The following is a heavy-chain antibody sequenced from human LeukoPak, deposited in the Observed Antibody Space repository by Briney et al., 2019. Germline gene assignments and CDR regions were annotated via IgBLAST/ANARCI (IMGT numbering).Heavy chain of an antibody. D-gene: IGHD1-26*01. V-gene: IGHV3-23*01. CDR3: GKDGGRYQSDY. CDR2: ISGSGSKT. Sequence: GGSLRLSCAASGFTFSRYGMSWVRQAPGKGLEWVSAISGSGSKTYYAGSVKGRFTISRDNSKSTLYLQMNSLRAEDTAVYYCGKDGGRYQSDYWGQGTLVTVSS. CDR1: GFTFSRYG. J-gene: IGHJ4*02.